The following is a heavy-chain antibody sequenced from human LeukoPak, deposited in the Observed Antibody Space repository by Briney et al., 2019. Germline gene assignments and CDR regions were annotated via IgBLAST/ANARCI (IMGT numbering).Heavy chain of an antibody. Sequence: SETLSLTCIVSGGSTNNYYWSWIRQPPGQGLEWIGYTYYSGSTDYNPSLKSRATISVDTSNNQFSLKLTSVTSADTAVYYCARSFRHYYYYMDVWGQGTTVTVSS. CDR2: TYYSGST. CDR1: GGSTNNYY. CDR3: ARSFRHYYYYMDV. J-gene: IGHJ6*03. V-gene: IGHV4-59*08.